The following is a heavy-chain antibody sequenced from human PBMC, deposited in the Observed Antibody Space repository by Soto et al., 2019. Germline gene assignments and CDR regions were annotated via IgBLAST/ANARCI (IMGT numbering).Heavy chain of an antibody. CDR1: GASISSSY. Sequence: SETLSLTCTVFGASISSSYWSWIRQSPGKGLEWIGYVYYTGNTNYNPSLKSRVTISVDTSKNHFSLKLSSVTAADTAVYYCARVYYDSAGQSNTFDIWGQGTLVTVSS. D-gene: IGHD3-22*01. V-gene: IGHV4-59*01. CDR3: ARVYYDSAGQSNTFDI. CDR2: VYYTGNT. J-gene: IGHJ3*02.